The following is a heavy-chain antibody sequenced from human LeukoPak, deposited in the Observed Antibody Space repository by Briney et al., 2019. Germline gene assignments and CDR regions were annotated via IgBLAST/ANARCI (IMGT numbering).Heavy chain of an antibody. D-gene: IGHD4-17*01. CDR1: GFTFSSYW. CDR3: ARVDLTVTTPYDY. Sequence: GGSLRLSCAASGFTFSSYWMSWVRQAPGKGLEWVANIKQDGSEKYYVDSVKGRFTISRDNAKNSLYLQMNSLRAEDTAVYYCARVDLTVTTPYDYWGQGTLVTVSS. V-gene: IGHV3-7*01. CDR2: IKQDGSEK. J-gene: IGHJ4*02.